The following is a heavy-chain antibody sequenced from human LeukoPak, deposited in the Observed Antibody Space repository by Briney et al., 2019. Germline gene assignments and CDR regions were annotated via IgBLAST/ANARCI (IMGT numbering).Heavy chain of an antibody. D-gene: IGHD6-19*01. Sequence: SQTLSLTCAISGDSVPSNSAAWNWIRQSPSRGLEWLGRTYYRSKWYNDYAVSVKSRITINPDTSKNQFSLQLNSVTPEDTAVYYCARGVGWYRTSLNWFDPWGQGTLVTVSS. CDR1: GDSVPSNSAA. V-gene: IGHV6-1*01. CDR3: ARGVGWYRTSLNWFDP. CDR2: TYYRSKWYN. J-gene: IGHJ5*02.